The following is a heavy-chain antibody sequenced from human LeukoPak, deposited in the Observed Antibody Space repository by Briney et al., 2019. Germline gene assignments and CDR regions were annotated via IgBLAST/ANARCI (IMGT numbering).Heavy chain of an antibody. V-gene: IGHV1-69*13. Sequence: GASVKVSCKASGGTFSSNAISWVRQAPGQGLEWMGGITPIFGTANYAQIFQGRVTITADESTSTAYMELSSLRSEDTAVYYCAVVATMNEGGDYWGQGTLVTVSS. J-gene: IGHJ4*02. CDR3: AVVATMNEGGDY. CDR1: GGTFSSNA. CDR2: ITPIFGTA. D-gene: IGHD5-12*01.